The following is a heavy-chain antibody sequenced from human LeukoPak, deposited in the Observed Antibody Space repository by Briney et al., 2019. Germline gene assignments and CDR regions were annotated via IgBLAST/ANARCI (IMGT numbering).Heavy chain of an antibody. CDR3: ARGGYYDSSGSFDP. D-gene: IGHD3-22*01. J-gene: IGHJ5*02. CDR1: GYTFARYY. Sequence: GASVKVSCKASGYTFARYYIHWVRQATGQGLEWMGIINPSGGSTRYAQKFQGRVTMTRDTSTSTVYMELSSLRSDDTAVYYCARGGYYDSSGSFDPWGQGTLVTVSS. V-gene: IGHV1-46*01. CDR2: INPSGGST.